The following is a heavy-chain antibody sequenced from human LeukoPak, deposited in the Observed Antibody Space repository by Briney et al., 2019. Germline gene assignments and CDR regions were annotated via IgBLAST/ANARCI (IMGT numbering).Heavy chain of an antibody. J-gene: IGHJ4*02. D-gene: IGHD1-26*01. Sequence: SETLSLTCTVSGGSISSYYWSWIRQPPGKGLEWIGYIYYSGSTDYNPSLKSRVTISVDTSNNQFSLKVSSVTAADTAVYYCARSSGTYRSSDYWGQGTLVTASS. CDR2: IYYSGST. CDR3: ARSSGTYRSSDY. CDR1: GGSISSYY. V-gene: IGHV4-59*01.